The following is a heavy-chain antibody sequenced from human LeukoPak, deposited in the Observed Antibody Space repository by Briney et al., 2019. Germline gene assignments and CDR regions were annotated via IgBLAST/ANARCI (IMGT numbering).Heavy chain of an antibody. CDR1: GFTFSSYG. CDR3: AKGRSATGTCDYMDV. J-gene: IGHJ6*03. V-gene: IGHV3-33*06. CDR2: IWYDGSNK. D-gene: IGHD1-1*01. Sequence: GGSLRLSCAASGFTFSSYGMHWVRQAPGKGLEWVAVIWYDGSNKYYADSVKGRFTISRDNSKNTLYLQMNSLRAEDTAVYYCAKGRSATGTCDYMDVWGKGTTVTVSS.